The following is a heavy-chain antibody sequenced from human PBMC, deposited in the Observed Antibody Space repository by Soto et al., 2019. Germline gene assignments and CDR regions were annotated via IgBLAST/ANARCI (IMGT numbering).Heavy chain of an antibody. V-gene: IGHV3-33*01. D-gene: IGHD3-22*01. J-gene: IGHJ3*02. Sequence: GGSLRLSCAASGFTFSSYGMHWVRQAPGKGLEWVAVIWYDGSNKYYADSVKGRFTISRDNSKNTLYLQMNSLRAEDTAVYYCARDSSYYYDSSGPGDGAFDIWGQGTMVTVSS. CDR1: GFTFSSYG. CDR3: ARDSSYYYDSSGPGDGAFDI. CDR2: IWYDGSNK.